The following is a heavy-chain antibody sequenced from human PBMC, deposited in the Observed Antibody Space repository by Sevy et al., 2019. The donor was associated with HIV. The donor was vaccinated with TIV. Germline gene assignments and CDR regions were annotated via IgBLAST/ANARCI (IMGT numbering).Heavy chain of an antibody. J-gene: IGHJ3*02. Sequence: GGSLRLSFAASGFTFSNAWMSWVRQAPGKGLEWVGRIKSKTDGGTTDYAEPVKGRFTSSRDDSKNTLYLQMNSLKTEDTAVYYCTRPIAAAGSGAFDIWGQGTMVTVSS. CDR3: TRPIAAAGSGAFDI. D-gene: IGHD6-13*01. V-gene: IGHV3-15*01. CDR1: GFTFSNAW. CDR2: IKSKTDGGTT.